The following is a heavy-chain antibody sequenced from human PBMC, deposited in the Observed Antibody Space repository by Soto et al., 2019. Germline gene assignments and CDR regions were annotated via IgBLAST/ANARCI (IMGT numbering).Heavy chain of an antibody. CDR2: IVVGSGNT. D-gene: IGHD1-1*01. Sequence: SVKISCKASGFTFTRSAVQWVRQARGQRLEWIGWIVVGSGNTNYAQKFQERVTITRDMSTSTAYMELSSLRSEDTAVYYCAADSWQDWNPVHYYGMDGWGQGTTVTVTS. CDR3: AADSWQDWNPVHYYGMDG. J-gene: IGHJ6*02. V-gene: IGHV1-58*01. CDR1: GFTFTRSA.